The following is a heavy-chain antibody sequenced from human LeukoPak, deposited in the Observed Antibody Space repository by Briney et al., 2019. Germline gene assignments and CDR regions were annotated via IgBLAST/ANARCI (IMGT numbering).Heavy chain of an antibody. CDR1: GFTFSSCG. CDR3: AKLLLYGDYSDY. J-gene: IGHJ4*02. V-gene: IGHV3-30*18. CDR2: ISYDGSNK. D-gene: IGHD3-16*01. Sequence: GGSLRLSCAASGFTFSSCGMHWVRQAPGKGLEWVAVISYDGSNKYYADSVKGRFTISRDNSKNTLYLQMNSLRAEDTAVYYCAKLLLYGDYSDYWGQGTLVTVSS.